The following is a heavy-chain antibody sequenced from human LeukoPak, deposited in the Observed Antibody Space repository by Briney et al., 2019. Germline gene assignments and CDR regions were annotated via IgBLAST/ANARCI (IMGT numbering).Heavy chain of an antibody. CDR2: MNPNSGNT. CDR1: GYTFTTYD. Sequence: KXXXKXXGYTFTTYDINWVRQATGQGLEWMGWMNPNSGNTGYAQKFQGRLTMTRNTSISTAYMELNNLRSEDTAVYYCARVYGVHSFDYWGQGTLVTVSS. CDR3: ARVYGVHSFDY. J-gene: IGHJ4*02. V-gene: IGHV1-8*01. D-gene: IGHD4-17*01.